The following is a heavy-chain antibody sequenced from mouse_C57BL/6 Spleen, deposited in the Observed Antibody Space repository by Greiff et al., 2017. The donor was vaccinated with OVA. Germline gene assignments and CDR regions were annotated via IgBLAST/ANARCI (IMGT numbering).Heavy chain of an antibody. D-gene: IGHD2-3*01. Sequence: QVQLQQPGAELVKPGASVKLSCKASGYTFTSYWMHWVKQRPGQGLEWIGMIHPNSGSTNYNEKFKSKATLTVDKSSSTAYMQLSSRTSEDSAVYYSARASDGYYSYYYDYWGQGTTLTVSS. CDR1: GYTFTSYW. CDR3: ARASDGYYSYYYDY. V-gene: IGHV1-64*01. CDR2: IHPNSGST. J-gene: IGHJ2*01.